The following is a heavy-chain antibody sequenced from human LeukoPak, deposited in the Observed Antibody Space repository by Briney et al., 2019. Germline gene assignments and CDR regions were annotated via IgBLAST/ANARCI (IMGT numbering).Heavy chain of an antibody. CDR2: INHSGST. J-gene: IGHJ4*02. Sequence: SETLSLTCAVYGGSFSGYYWSWIRQPPGKGLEWIGEINHSGSTNYNPSLKSRVTISVDTSKNQFSLKLSSVTAADTAVYYCARASGFRTKTIDYWGQGTLVTVSS. D-gene: IGHD3/OR15-3a*01. V-gene: IGHV4-34*01. CDR3: ARASGFRTKTIDY. CDR1: GGSFSGYY.